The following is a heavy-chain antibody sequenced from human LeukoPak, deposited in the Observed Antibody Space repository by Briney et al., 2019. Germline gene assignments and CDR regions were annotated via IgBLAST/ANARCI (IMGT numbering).Heavy chain of an antibody. V-gene: IGHV3-23*01. CDR1: GFTFSSYA. J-gene: IGHJ4*02. CDR3: ANVMIRVAGYFDY. CDR2: ISGSGGST. D-gene: IGHD3-16*01. Sequence: GGSLRPSCAASGFTFSSYAMSWVRQAPGKGLEWVSAISGSGGSTYYADSVKGRSTISRDNSKNTLYLQMSSLRAEDTAVYYCANVMIRVAGYFDYWGQGTLVTVSS.